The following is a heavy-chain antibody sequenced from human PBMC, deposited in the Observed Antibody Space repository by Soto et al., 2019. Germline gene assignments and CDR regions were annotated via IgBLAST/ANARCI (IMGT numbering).Heavy chain of an antibody. Sequence: ASVQVSCKASGYTFTGYYMHWVRQAPGQGLEWMGWINPNSGGTNYAQKFQGWVTMTRDTSISTAHMELSRLRSDDTAVYYCARDRLAAAGTERLKNWFDPWGQGTLVTVSS. V-gene: IGHV1-2*04. CDR2: INPNSGGT. D-gene: IGHD6-13*01. CDR3: ARDRLAAAGTERLKNWFDP. CDR1: GYTFTGYY. J-gene: IGHJ5*02.